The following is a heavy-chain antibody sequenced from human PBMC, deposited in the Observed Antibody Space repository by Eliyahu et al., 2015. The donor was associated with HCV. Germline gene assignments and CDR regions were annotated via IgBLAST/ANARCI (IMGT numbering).Heavy chain of an antibody. V-gene: IGHV3-53*02. Sequence: EVQLVETGGGLIQPGGSLRLXCXASGFTVSSNYMSWVXQAPGKGLEWVSVIYTGGSTYYADSVKGRFTISRDNSKNTLYLQMNSLRAEDTAVYYCARDQPGIAVDLWGQGNLVTVSS. CDR3: ARDQPGIAVDL. CDR1: GFTVSSNY. J-gene: IGHJ5*02. D-gene: IGHD6-19*01. CDR2: IYTGGST.